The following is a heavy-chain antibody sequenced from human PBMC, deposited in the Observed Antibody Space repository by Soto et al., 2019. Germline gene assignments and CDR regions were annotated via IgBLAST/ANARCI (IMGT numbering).Heavy chain of an antibody. J-gene: IGHJ4*02. CDR2: INHSGST. CDR1: GGSFSGYY. V-gene: IGHV4-34*01. D-gene: IGHD3-22*01. Sequence: SETLSLTCAVYGGSFSGYYWSCIRQPPGKGLEWIGEINHSGSTNYNPSLKSRVTISVDTSKNQFSLKLSSVTAADTAVYYCARGPSTYYYDSSGYYCDYWGQGTLVTVSS. CDR3: ARGPSTYYYDSSGYYCDY.